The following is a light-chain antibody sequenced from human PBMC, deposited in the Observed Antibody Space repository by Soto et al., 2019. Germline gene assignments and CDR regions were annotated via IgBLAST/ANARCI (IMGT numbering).Light chain of an antibody. CDR2: AAS. CDR1: QTIINY. V-gene: IGKV1-39*01. Sequence: DIQMTQSPSSLSASVGDRVTITCRASQTIINYLNWYQQKPGKAPKLLIYAASTLQSGVPSRFSGSGSGTEFTLTISSLQPDDFATYYCQQYNSYSWTFGQGTKVDIK. J-gene: IGKJ1*01. CDR3: QQYNSYSWT.